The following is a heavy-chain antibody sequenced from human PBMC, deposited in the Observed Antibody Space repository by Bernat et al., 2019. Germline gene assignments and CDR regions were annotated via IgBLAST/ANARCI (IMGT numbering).Heavy chain of an antibody. CDR3: ATYWRATYYYGSSGYYGWDAFDT. V-gene: IGHV4-39*01. D-gene: IGHD3-22*01. J-gene: IGHJ3*02. Sequence: QLQLQESGPGLVKPSETLSLTCTVSAGSISSNNYFWGWIREPPGKGLEWIGSVYSSGSTYYNPSLKGRVTISVDTSKNQFSLKLTSVTAADTAVYYCATYWRATYYYGSSGYYGWDAFDTWGQGTMVTVSS. CDR2: VYSSGST. CDR1: AGSISSNNYF.